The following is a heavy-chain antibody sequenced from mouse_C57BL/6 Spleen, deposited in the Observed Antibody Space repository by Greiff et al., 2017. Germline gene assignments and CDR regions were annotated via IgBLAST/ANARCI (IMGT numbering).Heavy chain of an antibody. CDR1: GFTFSSYT. Sequence: EVHLVESGGGLVKPGGSLKLSCAASGFTFSSYTMSWVRQTPEKRLEWVATISGGGGDTYYPDSVKGRFTISRDNAKNTLYLQMSSLRSEDTSLYYCARHGGYSNPYFEDWGQGTTLTVSS. V-gene: IGHV5-9*01. CDR3: ARHGGYSNPYFED. D-gene: IGHD2-5*01. CDR2: ISGGGGDT. J-gene: IGHJ2*01.